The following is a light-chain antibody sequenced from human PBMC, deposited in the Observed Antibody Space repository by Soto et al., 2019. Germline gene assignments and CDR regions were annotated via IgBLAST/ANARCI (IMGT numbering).Light chain of an antibody. Sequence: EIVMTQSPATLSVSLGERANLSCRASQSVSSNLAWYQQKPGQAPRLLIYGASTRATGIPARFSGSGSGTEFTLTISSLQSEDFAVYYCQQYNNWPRTFGQGTKVDIK. CDR3: QQYNNWPRT. CDR1: QSVSSN. J-gene: IGKJ1*01. V-gene: IGKV3-15*01. CDR2: GAS.